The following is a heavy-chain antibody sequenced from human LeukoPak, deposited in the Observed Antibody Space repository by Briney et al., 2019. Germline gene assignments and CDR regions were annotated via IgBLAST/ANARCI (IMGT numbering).Heavy chain of an antibody. J-gene: IGHJ4*02. CDR2: INYSGST. Sequence: PSETLSLTCTVSGGSLSNTFYYWGWIRQPPGKGLEWIGRINYSGSTSYNPSLKSRVTISTDTSTSQFSLKLSSVTAADTAVSYCARRRFVRGPDVVNPFDFWGQGTLVTVSS. CDR1: GGSLSNTFYY. CDR3: ARRRFVRGPDVVNPFDF. D-gene: IGHD3-10*02. V-gene: IGHV4-39*01.